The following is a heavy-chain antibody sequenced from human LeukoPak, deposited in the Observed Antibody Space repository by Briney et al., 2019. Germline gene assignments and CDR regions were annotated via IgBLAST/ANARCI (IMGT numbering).Heavy chain of an antibody. V-gene: IGHV3-49*04. CDR3: TRRIAAAGNVHFDY. Sequence: GGSLRLSCLASGFTLGDYAMSWVRQAPGKGLEWVGFIRSKAYGGTTEYAASVKGRLTISRDDSKSIDYLQMNSLKTEDTAVYYCTRRIAAAGNVHFDYWGQGTLVTVSS. J-gene: IGHJ4*02. CDR1: GFTLGDYA. CDR2: IRSKAYGGTT. D-gene: IGHD6-13*01.